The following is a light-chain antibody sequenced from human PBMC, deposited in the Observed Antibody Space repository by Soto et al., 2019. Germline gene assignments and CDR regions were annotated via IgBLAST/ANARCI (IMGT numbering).Light chain of an antibody. CDR1: QVIANN. V-gene: IGKV1-17*01. J-gene: IGKJ2*01. CDR3: LQHHSYPFT. CDR2: AAS. Sequence: DIQMTQSPSSLSASVGDRVTLTCRASQVIANNLGWYQQKPGKAPKRLIFAASALEGGVPSRFSGSGSATAFTLTISSLQPEDFATYYCLQHHSYPFTFVQGTKVDI.